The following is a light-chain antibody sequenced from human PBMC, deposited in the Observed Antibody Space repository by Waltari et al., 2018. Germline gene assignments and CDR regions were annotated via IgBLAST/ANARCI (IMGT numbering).Light chain of an antibody. J-gene: IGKJ4*01. CDR3: QQYYSKPLT. CDR1: QSVLYSSNNKNY. CDR2: WAS. Sequence: DIVMTQSPDSLAVSLGERATINCKSSQSVLYSSNNKNYLAWYQQKPGQPPKLTIYWASTRESGVPDRFSGSGSETDFTLTISSLQAEDVAVYYCQQYYSKPLTFGGGTKVEIK. V-gene: IGKV4-1*01.